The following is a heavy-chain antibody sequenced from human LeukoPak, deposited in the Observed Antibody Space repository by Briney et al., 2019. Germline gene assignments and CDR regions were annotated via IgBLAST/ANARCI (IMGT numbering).Heavy chain of an antibody. Sequence: KASETLSLTCAVYGGSFSGYYWGWIRQPPGKGLEWIGSIYYSGSTYYNPSLKNRVTISVDTSKNQFSLKLSSVTAADTAVYYCASIIVVVPAAINWFDPWGQGTLVTVSS. J-gene: IGHJ5*02. D-gene: IGHD2-2*01. CDR2: IYYSGST. V-gene: IGHV4-34*01. CDR1: GGSFSGYY. CDR3: ASIIVVVPAAINWFDP.